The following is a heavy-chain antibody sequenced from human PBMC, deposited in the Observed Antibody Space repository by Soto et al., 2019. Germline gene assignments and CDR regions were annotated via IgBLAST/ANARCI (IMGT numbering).Heavy chain of an antibody. CDR3: ASGGIAVAGTPRYYSDY. D-gene: IGHD6-19*01. Sequence: GASVKVSCKASGYTFTGYYMHWVRQAPGQGLEWMGRINPNSGGTKYAQKFQGRVTMTRDTSISTAYMEMSSLRSDDTAVYYCASGGIAVAGTPRYYSDYWGQGTLVTVSS. CDR1: GYTFTGYY. J-gene: IGHJ4*02. V-gene: IGHV1-2*06. CDR2: INPNSGGT.